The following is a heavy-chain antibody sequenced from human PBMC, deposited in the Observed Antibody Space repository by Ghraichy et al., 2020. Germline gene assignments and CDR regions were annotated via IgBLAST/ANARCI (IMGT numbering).Heavy chain of an antibody. Sequence: GESLNISCAASGSSFSPYWMHWVRQAPGKGLVWVSRINGDGSLTHYAESVKGRVTISRDNAKKTLYLQMNSLRAEDTALYYCAKEGDWNLDYWGQGTQVTVSS. J-gene: IGHJ4*02. V-gene: IGHV3-74*01. D-gene: IGHD1-1*01. CDR2: INGDGSLT. CDR3: AKEGDWNLDY. CDR1: GSSFSPYW.